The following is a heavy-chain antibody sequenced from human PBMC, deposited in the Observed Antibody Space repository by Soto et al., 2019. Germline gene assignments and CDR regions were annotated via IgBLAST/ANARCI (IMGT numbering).Heavy chain of an antibody. CDR2: IIPIFGTA. CDR3: ARGGSSSWGRAYYYGMDV. V-gene: IGHV1-69*01. J-gene: IGHJ6*02. Sequence: QVQLVQSGAEVKKPGSSVKVSCKASGGTFSSYAISWGRQAPGQGLEGMGGIIPIFGTANYAQKFQGRVTITADESTSTAYMELSSLRSEDTAVYYCARGGSSSWGRAYYYGMDVWGQGTTVTVSS. D-gene: IGHD6-13*01. CDR1: GGTFSSYA.